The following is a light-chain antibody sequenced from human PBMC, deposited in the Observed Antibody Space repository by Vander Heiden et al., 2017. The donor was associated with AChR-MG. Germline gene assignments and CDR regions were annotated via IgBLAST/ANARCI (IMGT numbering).Light chain of an antibody. CDR2: GNS. J-gene: IGLJ2*01. CDR3: QSYDVSLSAAV. V-gene: IGLV1-40*01. CDR1: SSNIGAAYD. Sequence: QSVLTQPPSVSGAPGQRVTIPCTGTSSNIGAAYDVPWYQHLPGTAPKLLIYGNSNRPSGVPDRFSASKSDTSASLAVTGLHPDDESVYYCQSYDVSLSAAVFGGGTKLTVL.